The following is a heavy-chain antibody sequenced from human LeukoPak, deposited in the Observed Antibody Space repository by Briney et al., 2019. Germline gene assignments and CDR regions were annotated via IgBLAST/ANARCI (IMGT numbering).Heavy chain of an antibody. Sequence: GGSLRLSCAASGFTFSSYLMHWVRQAPGKGLVWVPRINNDGSSIIYADSVKGRFTISRDNAKNTLYLQMNSLRAEDTAVYYCARGMAGSSRFDNWGQGTLVTVSS. D-gene: IGHD6-19*01. J-gene: IGHJ4*02. CDR2: INNDGSSI. CDR1: GFTFSSYL. V-gene: IGHV3-74*01. CDR3: ARGMAGSSRFDN.